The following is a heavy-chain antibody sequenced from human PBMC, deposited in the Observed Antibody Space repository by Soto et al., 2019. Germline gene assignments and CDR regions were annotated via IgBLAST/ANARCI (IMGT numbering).Heavy chain of an antibody. J-gene: IGHJ4*02. D-gene: IGHD2-8*01. Sequence: SETLSLTCTVSGGSISSYYWSWIRQPPGKELEWIGYIYYSGSTNYNPSLKSRVTISVDTSKNQFSLKLSSVTAADTAVYYCARVIMDHFDYWGQGTLVTVSS. CDR3: ARVIMDHFDY. CDR1: GGSISSYY. CDR2: IYYSGST. V-gene: IGHV4-59*08.